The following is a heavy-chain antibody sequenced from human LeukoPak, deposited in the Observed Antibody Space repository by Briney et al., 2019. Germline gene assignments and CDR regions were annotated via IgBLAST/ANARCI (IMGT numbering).Heavy chain of an antibody. CDR1: GFTFSNFG. Sequence: GGSLTLSCAESGFTFSNFGMHWVRQAPGKGLEWVTFIRYDGTNKYYADSVKGRFTISRDNSKNTLYLQMNSLRVEDTAMYYCAKVEMSTSPGGIDYWGQGTLVTVSS. D-gene: IGHD5-24*01. CDR2: IRYDGTNK. V-gene: IGHV3-30*02. CDR3: AKVEMSTSPGGIDY. J-gene: IGHJ4*02.